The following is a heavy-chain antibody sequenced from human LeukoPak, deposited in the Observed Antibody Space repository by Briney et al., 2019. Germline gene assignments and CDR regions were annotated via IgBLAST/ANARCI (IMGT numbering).Heavy chain of an antibody. CDR3: STGSYY. CDR1: GFTFSSYA. Sequence: GGSLRLSCAASGFTFSSYAMSWVRQAPGKGLEWVGHIRSKRDGGTIDYAAPVKGRFTIASDDSKNTLFLNMNSLRSEDTAVYFCSTGSYYWGQGTLVTVSS. CDR2: IRSKRDGGTI. J-gene: IGHJ4*02. V-gene: IGHV3-15*01.